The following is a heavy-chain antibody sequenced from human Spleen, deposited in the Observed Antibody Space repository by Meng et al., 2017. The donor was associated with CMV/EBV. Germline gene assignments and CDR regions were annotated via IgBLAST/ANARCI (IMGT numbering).Heavy chain of an antibody. CDR2: VHPHRGDT. J-gene: IGHJ4*02. CDR1: GYTFTNYG. CDR3: ARDNNWGPDY. D-gene: IGHD7-27*01. Sequence: ASVKVSCKTCGYTFTNYGIRRVRQAPGQGLEWMGWVHPHRGDTNYAQQFQGRVTLTRDTSINTGYMELTRLTSDDTAVYYCARDNNWGPDYWGQGTLVTVSS. V-gene: IGHV1-2*02.